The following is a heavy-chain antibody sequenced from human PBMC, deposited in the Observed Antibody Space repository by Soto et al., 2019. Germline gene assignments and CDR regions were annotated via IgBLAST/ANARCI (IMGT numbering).Heavy chain of an antibody. CDR2: IYSGGST. Sequence: PGGSLRLSCAASGFTVSSNYMSWVRQAPGKGLEWVSVIYSGGSTYYADSVKGRFTISRDNSKNTLYLQMNSLRAEDTAVYYCARLPPSPVGDILTWYYFDYWGQGTLVTVSS. CDR1: GFTVSSNY. V-gene: IGHV3-66*04. J-gene: IGHJ4*02. D-gene: IGHD3-9*01. CDR3: ARLPPSPVGDILTWYYFDY.